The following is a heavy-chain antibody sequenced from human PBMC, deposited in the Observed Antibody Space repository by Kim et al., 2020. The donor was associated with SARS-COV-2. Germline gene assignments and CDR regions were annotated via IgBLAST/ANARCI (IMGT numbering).Heavy chain of an antibody. V-gene: IGHV5-10-1*01. CDR2: IDPSDSYT. CDR1: GYSFTSYW. D-gene: IGHD2-15*01. J-gene: IGHJ3*02. CDR3: ARLVDDCSGGTCYLAFDI. Sequence: GESLKISCKGSGYSFTSYWITWVRQMPGKGLEWMGRIDPSDSYTNYSPSFQGHVTSSADKSISTAYLQWSSLKASDTAMYYCARLVDDCSGGTCYLAFDIWGHGTMVTVSS.